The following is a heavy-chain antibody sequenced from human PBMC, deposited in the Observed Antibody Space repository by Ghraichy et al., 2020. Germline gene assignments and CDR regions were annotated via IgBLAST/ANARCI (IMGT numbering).Heavy chain of an antibody. V-gene: IGHV3-23*01. Sequence: GGSLRLSCAVSGLTFSNDAMSWVRQAPGKGLEWVSGIISGGSTYYADSVKGRFTISRDTSKNTLYLQMNTLRPEDTAVYYCAKTGPSPKELLRYWGQGTLVTVSS. CDR2: IISGGST. D-gene: IGHD1-26*01. J-gene: IGHJ4*02. CDR3: AKTGPSPKELLRY. CDR1: GLTFSNDA.